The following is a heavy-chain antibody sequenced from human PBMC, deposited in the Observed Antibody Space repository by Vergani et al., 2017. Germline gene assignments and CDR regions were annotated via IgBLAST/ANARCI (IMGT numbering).Heavy chain of an antibody. CDR3: AKDPNYDFWSGYFAFDI. V-gene: IGHV3-23*04. J-gene: IGHJ3*02. Sequence: EVQLVESGGGLVQPGGSLRLSCAASGFTFSSYAMSWVRQAPGKGLEWVSGISGSGGSTYYADSVKGRFTISRDNSKNTLYLQMNSLRAEDTAVYYCAKDPNYDFWSGYFAFDIWGQGTMVTVSS. D-gene: IGHD3-3*01. CDR1: GFTFSSYA. CDR2: ISGSGGST.